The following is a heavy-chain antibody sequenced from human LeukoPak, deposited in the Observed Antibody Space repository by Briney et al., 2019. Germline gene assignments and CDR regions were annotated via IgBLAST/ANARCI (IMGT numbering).Heavy chain of an antibody. D-gene: IGHD3-10*01. V-gene: IGHV1-18*01. CDR2: ISAYNGNT. Sequence: GASVKVSCKASGYTFSSDGSSWVRQAPGQGLDWMGWISAYNGNTNYAQKLQGRVTMTTDTSTSTAYMELRSLRSDDTAVYYCARHPEVLDDAFHIWGQGTMVTVSS. CDR1: GYTFSSDG. CDR3: ARHPEVLDDAFHI. J-gene: IGHJ3*02.